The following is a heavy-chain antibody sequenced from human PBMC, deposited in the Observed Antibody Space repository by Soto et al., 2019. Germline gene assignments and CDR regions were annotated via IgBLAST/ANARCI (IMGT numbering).Heavy chain of an antibody. D-gene: IGHD6-19*01. Sequence: GGSLRLSCAASGFTFSSYAMSWVRQAPGKGLEWVSGISGSGGSTNYADSVKGRFTISRDNSKNTLDLQMNSLRAEDTAIYYCAKTSSGWSPYYFDYWGQGTLVTVSS. V-gene: IGHV3-23*01. CDR2: ISGSGGST. J-gene: IGHJ4*02. CDR1: GFTFSSYA. CDR3: AKTSSGWSPYYFDY.